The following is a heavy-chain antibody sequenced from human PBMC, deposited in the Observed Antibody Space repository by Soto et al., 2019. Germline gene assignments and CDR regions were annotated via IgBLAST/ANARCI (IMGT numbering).Heavy chain of an antibody. Sequence: QVQLVESGGGLVKPGGSLRLSCAASGFTFSDYYMSWIRQAPGKGLEWVSYISSSSSYTNYADSVKGRFTISRDNAKNSLYLQMNSLRAEDTALYYCARDHHRYSGYDYVDYWGQGTLVTVCS. V-gene: IGHV3-11*05. CDR2: ISSSSSYT. D-gene: IGHD5-12*01. CDR1: GFTFSDYY. CDR3: ARDHHRYSGYDYVDY. J-gene: IGHJ4*02.